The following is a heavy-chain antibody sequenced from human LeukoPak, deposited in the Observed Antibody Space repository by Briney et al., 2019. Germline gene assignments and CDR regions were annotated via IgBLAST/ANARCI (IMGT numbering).Heavy chain of an antibody. J-gene: IGHJ3*02. CDR2: INHGGST. Sequence: SETLSLTCTVNGGSFSDYYWTWIRQPPGKGLEWIGEINHGGSTNYNPSLKSRVTISVDTSKNQFSLKLSSVTAADTAVYYCARGVPQTDSFDIWGQGTMVTVSS. CDR1: GGSFSDYY. CDR3: ARGVPQTDSFDI. V-gene: IGHV4-34*01.